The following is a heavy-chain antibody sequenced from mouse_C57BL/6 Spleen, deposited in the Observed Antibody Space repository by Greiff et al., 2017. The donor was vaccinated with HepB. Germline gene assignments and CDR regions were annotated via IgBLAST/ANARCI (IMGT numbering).Heavy chain of an antibody. Sequence: QVQLQQSDAELVKPGASVKISCKVSGYTFTDHTIHWMKQRPEQGLEWIGYIYPRDGSTKYSEKFKGKATLTADKSSSTAYRQLNRLTSEDSAVYLCARRGGDWVLDYWGQGTTLTVSS. CDR3: ARRGGDWVLDY. CDR2: IYPRDGST. D-gene: IGHD4-1*01. V-gene: IGHV1-78*01. J-gene: IGHJ2*01. CDR1: GYTFTDHT.